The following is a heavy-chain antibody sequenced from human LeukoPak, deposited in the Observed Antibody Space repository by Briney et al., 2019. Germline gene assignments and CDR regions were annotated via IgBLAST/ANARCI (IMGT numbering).Heavy chain of an antibody. CDR1: GGSISNRNYY. Sequence: SETLSLTCSVSGGSISNRNYYWGWIRQPPGKGLEWIGYIYYTGSTYYNVSLKSRVTISVDTSKNQFSLKLSSVTAADTAVYYCARGGSDYYYGMDVWGQGTTVTVSS. J-gene: IGHJ6*02. CDR2: IYYTGST. V-gene: IGHV4-39*07. CDR3: ARGGSDYYYGMDV.